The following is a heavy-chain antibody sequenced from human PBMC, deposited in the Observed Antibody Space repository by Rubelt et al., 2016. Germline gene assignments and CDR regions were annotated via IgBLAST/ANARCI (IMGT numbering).Heavy chain of an antibody. CDR1: GFTFDDYA. J-gene: IGHJ6*02. V-gene: IGHV3-9*01. D-gene: IGHD4-23*01. CDR3: AKGILRWSVGYGMDV. CDR2: ISWNSGSI. Sequence: EVQLVESGGGLVQPGRSLRLSCAASGFTFDDYAMHWVRQAPGKGLEWVSGISWNSGSIGYADSVKGRFTISRDNAKNSLYLQMNSLRAEDTGLYYCAKGILRWSVGYGMDVWGQGTTVTVSS.